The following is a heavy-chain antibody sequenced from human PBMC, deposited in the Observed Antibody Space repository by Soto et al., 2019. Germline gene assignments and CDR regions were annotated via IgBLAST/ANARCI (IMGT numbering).Heavy chain of an antibody. CDR3: ARDMIVLVITQDPEEGMDV. Sequence: GGSLRLSCAASGFTFDDYAMHWVRQALGKGLEWVSGISWNSGSIGYADSVKGRFTISRDNAKNTLYLQMNSLRAEDAAVYFCARDMIVLVITQDPEEGMDVWGQGTTVTVSS. CDR2: ISWNSGSI. V-gene: IGHV3-9*01. J-gene: IGHJ6*02. D-gene: IGHD3-22*01. CDR1: GFTFDDYA.